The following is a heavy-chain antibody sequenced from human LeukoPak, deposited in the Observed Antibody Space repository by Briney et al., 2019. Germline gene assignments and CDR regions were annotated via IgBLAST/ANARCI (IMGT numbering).Heavy chain of an antibody. CDR2: INPNSGGT. D-gene: IGHD4-17*01. CDR1: GYTFTGYY. CDR3: ARGGSTMDYGEPGFDY. V-gene: IGHV1-2*02. J-gene: IGHJ4*02. Sequence: ASVKVSCKASGYTFTGYYMHWVRQAPGQGLEWMGWINPNSGGTNYAQKFQGRVTMTRDTSISTAYMELSRLRSDDTAVYYCARGGSTMDYGEPGFDYWGQGTLVTVSS.